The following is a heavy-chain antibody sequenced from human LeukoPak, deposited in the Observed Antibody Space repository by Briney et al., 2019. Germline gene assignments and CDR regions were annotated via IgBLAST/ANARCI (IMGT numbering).Heavy chain of an antibody. CDR2: IWYDGSNK. J-gene: IGHJ5*02. CDR3: ARGHYYGSGSYGTFDP. CDR1: GFTFSSYG. D-gene: IGHD3-10*01. Sequence: PGGSLRLSCAASGFTFSSYGMHWVRQAPGKGLEWVAVIWYDGSNKYSADSVKGRFTISRDNSKNTLYLQMNSLRAEDTAVYYCARGHYYGSGSYGTFDPWGQGTLVTVSS. V-gene: IGHV3-33*01.